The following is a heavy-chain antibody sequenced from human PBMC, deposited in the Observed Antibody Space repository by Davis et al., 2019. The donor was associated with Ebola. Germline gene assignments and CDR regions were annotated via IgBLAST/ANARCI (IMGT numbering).Heavy chain of an antibody. CDR1: GFSFSGSA. V-gene: IGHV3-73*01. Sequence: PGGSLRLSCAASGFSFSGSAIHWVRQASVKGLEWVGHIRSKPNNYATTYAASVKGRFTISRDDSKNTAYLQMNSLKTEDTALYYCARHGDSIDYWGQGTLVTVSS. CDR3: ARHGDSIDY. J-gene: IGHJ4*02. D-gene: IGHD4-17*01. CDR2: IRSKPNNYAT.